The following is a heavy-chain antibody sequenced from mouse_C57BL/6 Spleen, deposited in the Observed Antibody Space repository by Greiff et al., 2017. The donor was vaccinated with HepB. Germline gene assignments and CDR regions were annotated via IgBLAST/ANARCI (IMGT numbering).Heavy chain of an antibody. J-gene: IGHJ3*01. CDR1: GYTFTSYW. D-gene: IGHD1-1*01. V-gene: IGHV1-69*01. Sequence: QVQLQQPGAELVMPGASVKLSCKASGYTFTSYWMHWVKQRPGQGLEWIGEIDPSDSYNNYNQKFKGKTTLTVDKSSRTAYMRLSRLTSEDSAVYYCARNNLYSSSYAWFAYWGQGTLVTVSA. CDR2: IDPSDSYN. CDR3: ARNNLYSSSYAWFAY.